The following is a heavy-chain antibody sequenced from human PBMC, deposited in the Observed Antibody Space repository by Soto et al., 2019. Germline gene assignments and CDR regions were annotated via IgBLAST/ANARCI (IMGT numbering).Heavy chain of an antibody. V-gene: IGHV4-39*01. Sequence: SETLSLTCTVSGGSIISSLYYWTWIRQPPGKGLEWIGSVHDSGSTYDNPSLKSRVTISVDTSKNQFSLILTSVTAADSAVYYCARHIRGAVTMNWFDPWGQGTLVTVSS. CDR1: GGSIISSLYY. CDR2: VHDSGST. D-gene: IGHD4-17*01. CDR3: ARHIRGAVTMNWFDP. J-gene: IGHJ5*02.